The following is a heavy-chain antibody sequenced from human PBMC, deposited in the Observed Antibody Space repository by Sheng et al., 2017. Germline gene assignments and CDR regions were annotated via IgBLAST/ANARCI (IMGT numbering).Heavy chain of an antibody. CDR1: GGSFSGYY. CDR3: ARDTLPLSYSSGWYFDY. J-gene: IGHJ4*02. Sequence: QVQLQQWGAGLLKPSETLSLTCAVYGGSFSGYYWSWIRQPPGKGLEWIGEINHSGSTNYNPSLKSRVTISVDTSKNQFSLKLSSVTAADTAVYYCARDTLPLSYSSGWYFDYWGQGTLGHRLL. CDR2: INHSGST. D-gene: IGHD6-19*01. V-gene: IGHV4-34*01.